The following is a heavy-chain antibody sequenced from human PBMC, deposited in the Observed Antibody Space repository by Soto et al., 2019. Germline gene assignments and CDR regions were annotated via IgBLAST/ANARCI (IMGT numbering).Heavy chain of an antibody. J-gene: IGHJ6*02. CDR3: AREGAASRSYYYGPDL. Sequence: QVQLQETGPGLVKPAPTLSLTCTVSGGAISTGDSYWSWIRQSPGKGLDWVVYINYEVSTFYNPSLRSRVTLPVDTSKNHFSLKLNSVTAADTAVYDCAREGAASRSYYYGPDLWGQGTTVTVSS. D-gene: IGHD3-16*01. CDR1: GGAISTGDSY. V-gene: IGHV4-30-4*01. CDR2: INYEVST.